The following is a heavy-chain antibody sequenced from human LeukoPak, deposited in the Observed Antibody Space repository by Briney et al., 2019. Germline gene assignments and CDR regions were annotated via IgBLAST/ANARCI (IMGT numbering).Heavy chain of an antibody. CDR2: INDSGRI. J-gene: IGHJ6*03. CDR3: ARRWNYGRNYYIDV. Sequence: SDTLSLTCAVYGGSFSNYYWSWIRQPPGKGLEWIGEINDSGRINYNPSLMSRVTIFVDTSKNQFSLRLTSVTARDTAVYYCARRWNYGRNYYIDVWGKGATVSVSS. CDR1: GGSFSNYY. D-gene: IGHD1-7*01. V-gene: IGHV4-34*01.